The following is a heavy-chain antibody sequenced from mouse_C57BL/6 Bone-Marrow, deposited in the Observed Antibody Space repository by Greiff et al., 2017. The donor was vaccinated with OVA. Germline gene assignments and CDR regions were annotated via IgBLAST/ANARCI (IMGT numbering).Heavy chain of an antibody. CDR2: IDPSDSET. CDR3: ARWTYGNYEGFAY. D-gene: IGHD2-1*01. J-gene: IGHJ3*01. CDR1: GYTFTSYW. Sequence: VQLQQPGAELVRPGSSVKLSCKASGYTFTSYWMHWVKQRPIQGLEWIGNIDPSDSETHYNQKFKDKATLTVDKSSSTAYMQLSSLTSEDSAVYYCARWTYGNYEGFAYWGQGTLVTASA. V-gene: IGHV1-52*01.